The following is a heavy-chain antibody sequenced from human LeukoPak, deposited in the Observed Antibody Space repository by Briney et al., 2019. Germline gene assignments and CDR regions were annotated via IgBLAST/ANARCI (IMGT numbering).Heavy chain of an antibody. Sequence: GGSLRLSCAASGFTFSSYAMSWVRQAPGKGLEWVSAISGSGGSTYYADSVKGRFTISRDNSKNTLYLQMNSPKAEDTAVYYCAKIGGGGYDILTGYYKGIDYWGQGTLVTVSS. D-gene: IGHD3-9*01. CDR3: AKIGGGGYDILTGYYKGIDY. CDR2: ISGSGGST. CDR1: GFTFSSYA. J-gene: IGHJ4*02. V-gene: IGHV3-23*01.